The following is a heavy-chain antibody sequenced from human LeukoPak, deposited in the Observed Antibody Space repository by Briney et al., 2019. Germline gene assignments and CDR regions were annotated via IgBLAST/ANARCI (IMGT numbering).Heavy chain of an antibody. CDR1: GGSISSYY. D-gene: IGHD3-3*01. V-gene: IGHV4-4*09. Sequence: SETLSLTCTVSGGSISSYYWSWIRQPPGKGLEGIGYIYTSGNTNYNPSLKSRVTISVDTSKNQFSLKLSSVTAADTAVYYCARLGEYYDFWSGYYPKWFDPWGQGTLVTVSS. CDR2: IYTSGNT. CDR3: ARLGEYYDFWSGYYPKWFDP. J-gene: IGHJ5*02.